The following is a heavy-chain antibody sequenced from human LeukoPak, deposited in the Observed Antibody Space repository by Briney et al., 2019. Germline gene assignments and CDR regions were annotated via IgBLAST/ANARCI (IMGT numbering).Heavy chain of an antibody. J-gene: IGHJ4*02. CDR3: ARGDRDSFMSSFDY. D-gene: IGHD2-15*01. CDR2: ISSNGGST. CDR1: GFTFSSYA. Sequence: GGSLRLSCAASGFTFSSYAMHWVRQAPGKGLEYVSAISSNGGSTYYANSVKGRFTISRDNSKNTLYLQMGSLRAEDMAVYYCARGDRDSFMSSFDYWGQGTLVTVSS. V-gene: IGHV3-64*01.